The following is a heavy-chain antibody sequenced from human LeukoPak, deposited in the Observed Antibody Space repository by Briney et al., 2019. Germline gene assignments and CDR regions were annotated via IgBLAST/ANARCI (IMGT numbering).Heavy chain of an antibody. V-gene: IGHV4-59*08. J-gene: IGHJ5*02. CDR1: GGSISSYY. Sequence: SETLSLTCTVSGGSISSYYWSWIQQPPGKGLEWIGYIYYSGSTNYNPSLKSRVTISVDTSKNQFSLKLSSVTAADTAVYYCARSVGSGSYYWFDPWGQGTLVTVSS. D-gene: IGHD1-26*01. CDR3: ARSVGSGSYYWFDP. CDR2: IYYSGST.